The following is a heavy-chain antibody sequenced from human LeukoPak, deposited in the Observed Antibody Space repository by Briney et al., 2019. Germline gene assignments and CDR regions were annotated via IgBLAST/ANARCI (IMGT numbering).Heavy chain of an antibody. CDR2: IKQDGNEK. CDR1: GFTFSSYW. Sequence: PGGSLRLSCAASGFTFSSYWMNWVRQAPGKGLEWVANIKQDGNEKYYVDSVKGRFTISRDNAKNSLYLQMNSLRAEDTAVYYCAKGTSSSCYSAPNYWGQGTLVTVSS. V-gene: IGHV3-7*01. J-gene: IGHJ4*02. CDR3: AKGTSSSCYSAPNY. D-gene: IGHD2-15*01.